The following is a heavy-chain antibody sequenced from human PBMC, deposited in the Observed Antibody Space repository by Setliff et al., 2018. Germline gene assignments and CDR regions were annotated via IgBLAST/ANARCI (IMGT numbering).Heavy chain of an antibody. Sequence: GSLGLSCAASGFTFSRYWMSWVRQAPGKGLEWVANIKQDGSGKYYVDSVKGRFTISRDNAKNSLYLQMNSLRAEATAVYYCAREHVDGSQYYYYYYGMDVWGQGTTVTVSS. J-gene: IGHJ6*02. V-gene: IGHV3-7*01. CDR3: AREHVDGSQYYYYYYGMDV. D-gene: IGHD3-10*01. CDR1: GFTFSRYW. CDR2: IKQDGSGK.